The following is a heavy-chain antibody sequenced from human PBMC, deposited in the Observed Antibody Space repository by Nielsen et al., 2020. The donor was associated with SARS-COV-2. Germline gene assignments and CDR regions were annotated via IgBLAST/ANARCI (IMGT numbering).Heavy chain of an antibody. CDR1: SGSFSGHY. Sequence: SETLSLTCAVYSGSFSGHYWTWIRQPPGKRVEWIGEINHSGGTNYKPSLKSRVTILVDASKSQFSLKLSSVTAADTAVYYCARRNRLASPGAHFDLWGRGTLVTVSS. CDR3: ARRNRLASPGAHFDL. D-gene: IGHD2-2*01. J-gene: IGHJ2*01. V-gene: IGHV4-34*01. CDR2: INHSGGT.